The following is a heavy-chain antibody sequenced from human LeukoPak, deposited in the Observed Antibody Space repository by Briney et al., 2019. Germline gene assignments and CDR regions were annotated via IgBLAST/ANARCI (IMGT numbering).Heavy chain of an antibody. D-gene: IGHD4-23*01. V-gene: IGHV1-46*01. CDR1: GYTFTSYY. J-gene: IGHJ2*01. CDR2: INPSGGST. CDR3: ARDYKPKTTVAHWYFDL. Sequence: ASVKVSCKASGYTFTSYYMHWVRQAPGQGLEWMGIINPSGGSTSYAQKFQGRVTMTRDTSTSTVYMELSSLRSEDTAVYYCARDYKPKTTVAHWYFDLWGRGTLVTVSS.